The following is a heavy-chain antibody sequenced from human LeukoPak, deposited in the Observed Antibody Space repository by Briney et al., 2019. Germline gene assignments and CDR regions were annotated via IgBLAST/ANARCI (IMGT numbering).Heavy chain of an antibody. V-gene: IGHV1-69*13. CDR2: IIPIFGTA. CDR1: GGTFSSYA. CDR3: ARVVVGATSWFDP. Sequence: GASVKVSCKASGGTFSSYAISWVRQAPGQGLEWMGGIIPIFGTANYAQKFQGRVTITADESTSTAYTELSSLRSEDTAVYYCARVVVGATSWFDPWGQGTLVTVSS. D-gene: IGHD1-26*01. J-gene: IGHJ5*02.